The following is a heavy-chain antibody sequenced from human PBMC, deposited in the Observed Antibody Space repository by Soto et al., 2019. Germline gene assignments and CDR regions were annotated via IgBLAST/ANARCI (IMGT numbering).Heavy chain of an antibody. Sequence: GESLKISCKGSRYSFTNYWIGWVRQMPGKGLEWMGIIYAGDSDTRYSPAFQGQVTISADKSISTAYLQWSSLKASDSAMYYCSRTNYGSGTYAIDYWGQRTQVTGSS. D-gene: IGHD3-10*01. CDR3: SRTNYGSGTYAIDY. J-gene: IGHJ4*02. V-gene: IGHV5-51*01. CDR1: RYSFTNYW. CDR2: IYAGDSDT.